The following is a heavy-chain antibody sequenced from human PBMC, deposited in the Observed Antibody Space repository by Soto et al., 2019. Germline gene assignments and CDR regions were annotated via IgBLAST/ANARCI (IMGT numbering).Heavy chain of an antibody. D-gene: IGHD3-10*01. CDR3: AREWFGELLYRYGMDV. V-gene: IGHV4-34*01. J-gene: IGHJ6*02. Sequence: PSETLSLTCAVYGGSFSGYYWHWIRQPPGKGLVWIGEINHSGSSSYNPSLKSRVTISVETSKNQFSLKLSSVTAADTAVYYCAREWFGELLYRYGMDVWGQGTTVTVSS. CDR1: GGSFSGYY. CDR2: INHSGSS.